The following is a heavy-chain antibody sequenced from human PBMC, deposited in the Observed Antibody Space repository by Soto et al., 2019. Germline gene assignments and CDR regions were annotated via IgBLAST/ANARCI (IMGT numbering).Heavy chain of an antibody. J-gene: IGHJ6*03. CDR3: TSCDYSNYYYSYMDV. CDR2: IKSKTDGGTT. V-gene: IGHV3-15*01. D-gene: IGHD4-4*01. Sequence: GGSLRLSCAASGFTFSNAWMSWVRQAPGKGLEWVGRIKSKTDGGTTDYAAPVKGRFTISRDDSKNTLYLQMNILKTDDTAVYYSTSCDYSNYYYSYMDVWGKGTTVTVSS. CDR1: GFTFSNAW.